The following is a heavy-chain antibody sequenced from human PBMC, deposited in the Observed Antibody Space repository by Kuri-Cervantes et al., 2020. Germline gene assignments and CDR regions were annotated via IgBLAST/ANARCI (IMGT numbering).Heavy chain of an antibody. CDR2: LYHSGST. Sequence: SQTLSLTCAISNYSISSGSYWGWIRQPPGKGLEWIGTLYHSGSTYYNPSLKSRVTISVDTSKNQFSLKLSSVTAADTAVYYCARHVVHYYYYMDVWGKGTTVTVSS. CDR1: NYSISSGSY. J-gene: IGHJ6*03. D-gene: IGHD3-10*02. V-gene: IGHV4-38-2*01. CDR3: ARHVVHYYYYMDV.